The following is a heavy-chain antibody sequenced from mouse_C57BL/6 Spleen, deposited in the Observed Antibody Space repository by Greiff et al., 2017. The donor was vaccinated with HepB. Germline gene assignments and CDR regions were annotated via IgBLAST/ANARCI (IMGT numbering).Heavy chain of an antibody. V-gene: IGHV1-53*01. D-gene: IGHD1-1*02. Sequence: QVQLQQSGTELVKPGASVKLSCKASGYTFTSYWMHWVKQRPGQGLEWIGNINPSNGGTNYNEKFKSKATLTVDKSSSTAYMQLSSLTSEDTAVYYCASYVAIYGMDYWGQGTSVTVSS. CDR2: INPSNGGT. J-gene: IGHJ4*01. CDR3: ASYVAIYGMDY. CDR1: GYTFTSYW.